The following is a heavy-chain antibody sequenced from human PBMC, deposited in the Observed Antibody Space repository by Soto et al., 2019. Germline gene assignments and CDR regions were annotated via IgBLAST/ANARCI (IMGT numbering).Heavy chain of an antibody. D-gene: IGHD3-16*01. V-gene: IGHV3-66*01. CDR3: TVDVHGGDHY. CDR1: GFTVSSNY. CDR2: IYSGGST. J-gene: IGHJ4*02. Sequence: PGGSLRLSCAASGFTVSSNYMSWVRQAPGKGLEWVSVIYSGGSTYYADSVKGRFTISRDNSKNTLYLKMNSLRAEDTDVYYCTVDVHGGDHYWCQGILVTVS.